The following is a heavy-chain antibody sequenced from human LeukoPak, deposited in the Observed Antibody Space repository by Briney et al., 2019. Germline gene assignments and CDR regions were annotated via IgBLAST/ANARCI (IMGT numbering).Heavy chain of an antibody. J-gene: IGHJ4*02. CDR3: ARDTKAHYYDSSGYRTWYFDY. CDR1: GGSISSYY. V-gene: IGHV4-4*07. CDR2: IYTSGST. Sequence: PSETLSLTCTVSGGSISSYYWSWIRQPAGKGLEWIGRIYTSGSTNYNPSLKSRVTMSVDTSKNQFSLKLSSVTAADTAVYYRARDTKAHYYDSSGYRTWYFDYWGQGTLVTVSS. D-gene: IGHD3-22*01.